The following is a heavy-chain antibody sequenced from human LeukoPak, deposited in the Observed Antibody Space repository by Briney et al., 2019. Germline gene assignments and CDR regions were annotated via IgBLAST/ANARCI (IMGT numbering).Heavy chain of an antibody. Sequence: SETLSLTCTVSGGSISSGGYYWSWIRQHPGKGLEWIGYICYSGSTYYNPSLKSRVTISVDTSKNQFSLKLSSVTAADTAVYYCARGDYDSSGYYTRLYYFDYWGQGTLVTVSS. V-gene: IGHV4-31*03. CDR3: ARGDYDSSGYYTRLYYFDY. J-gene: IGHJ4*02. CDR2: ICYSGST. CDR1: GGSISSGGYY. D-gene: IGHD3-22*01.